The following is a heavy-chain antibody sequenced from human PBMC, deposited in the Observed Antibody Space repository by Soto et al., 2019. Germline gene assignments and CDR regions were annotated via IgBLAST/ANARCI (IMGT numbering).Heavy chain of an antibody. CDR2: IYYSGST. V-gene: IGHV4-59*08. CDR3: AKHNGLRHYGYFAL. Sequence: QVQLQESGPGLVKPSETLSLTCTVSGGSISSYYWSWIRQPPGKGLEWIGYIYYSGSTNYNPSLKSRSTISVDTSKNEFPLKQSSVTAADPAVYYCAKHNGLRHYGYFALWGRGTLVTVSS. D-gene: IGHD2-8*01. J-gene: IGHJ2*01. CDR1: GGSISSYY.